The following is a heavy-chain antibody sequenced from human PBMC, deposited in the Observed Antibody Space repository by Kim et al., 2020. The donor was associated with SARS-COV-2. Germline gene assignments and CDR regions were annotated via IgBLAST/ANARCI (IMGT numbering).Heavy chain of an antibody. J-gene: IGHJ4*02. V-gene: IGHV1-3*01. D-gene: IGHD5-12*01. CDR3: ASYFGGYAD. Sequence: NGNTKYSQKFQRRITVTRDTSASTAYMEVSSLRSEDTAVYYCASYFGGYADWGQGTLVTVSS. CDR2: NGNT.